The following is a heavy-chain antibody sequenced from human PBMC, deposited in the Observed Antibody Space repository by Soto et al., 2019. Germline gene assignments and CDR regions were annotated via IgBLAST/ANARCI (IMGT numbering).Heavy chain of an antibody. CDR2: IVVGSGNT. CDR1: GFTFTSSA. CDR3: AADSAPYSYYGMDV. V-gene: IGHV1-58*01. Sequence: GASVKVSCKASGFTFTSSAVQWVRQARGQRLEWIGWIVVGSGNTNYAQKFQERVTITRDMSTSTAYMELSSLRSEDTAVYYCAADSAPYSYYGMDVWGQGTTVTVSS. J-gene: IGHJ6*02.